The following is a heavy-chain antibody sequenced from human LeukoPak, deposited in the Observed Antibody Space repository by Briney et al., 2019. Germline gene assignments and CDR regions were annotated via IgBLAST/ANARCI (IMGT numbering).Heavy chain of an antibody. Sequence: GGSLRLSCAASGFTFSSYALSWVRQAPGKGLEWVSAISGSGGSTYYADSVKGRFTISRDTSKNTLYLQMNSLRAEDTAAYYCAKDMVSGGSGSYFVGSFDYWGQGTLVTVSS. CDR1: GFTFSSYA. D-gene: IGHD3-10*01. CDR2: ISGSGGST. J-gene: IGHJ4*02. CDR3: AKDMVSGGSGSYFVGSFDY. V-gene: IGHV3-23*01.